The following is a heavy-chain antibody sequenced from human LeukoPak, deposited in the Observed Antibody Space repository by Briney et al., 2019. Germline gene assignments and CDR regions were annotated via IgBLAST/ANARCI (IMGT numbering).Heavy chain of an antibody. CDR2: IYTSGST. D-gene: IGHD3-3*01. CDR3: ARVDVFGVVSSDYYYYYMDV. V-gene: IGHV4-4*07. CDR1: GGSIRGYY. Sequence: TSETLSLTCSVSGGSIRGYYGSWIRQPAGKGREWIGRIYTSGSTNYNPSLKSRVTMSVDTSKNQFSLKLSYVTAADTAVYYCARVDVFGVVSSDYYYYYMDVWGKGTTVTVSS. J-gene: IGHJ6*03.